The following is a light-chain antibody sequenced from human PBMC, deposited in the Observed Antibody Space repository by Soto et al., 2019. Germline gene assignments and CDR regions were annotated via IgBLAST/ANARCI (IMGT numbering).Light chain of an antibody. CDR1: QSLVHSDGNTY. CDR2: RIS. V-gene: IGKV2-24*01. Sequence: DIVMTQSPLSSPATLGQPASISCRSSQSLVHSDGNTYLSWFQQRPGQPPRLLISRISRRSPEVPDRFSGSGAGTDVTLKLSRVEAEDVGVCYCMPATQIPHTFGQGTKLEI. J-gene: IGKJ2*01. CDR3: MPATQIPHT.